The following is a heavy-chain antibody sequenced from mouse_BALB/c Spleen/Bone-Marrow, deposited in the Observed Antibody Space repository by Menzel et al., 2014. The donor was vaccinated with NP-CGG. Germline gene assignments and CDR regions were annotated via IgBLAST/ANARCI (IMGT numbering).Heavy chain of an antibody. CDR3: ARYYNWYFDV. V-gene: IGHV1S81*02. CDR1: GYTFTSYW. Sequence: LVESGAELVKPGASVKLSCKTSGYTFTSYWMHWVKQRPGQGLEWIGEINPNNGRTNYYEKFRNKATLTVDKSSSTAYMQLSSLTSEDSAVYYCARYYNWYFDVWGAGTTVTVSS. CDR2: INPNNGRT. D-gene: IGHD1-1*01. J-gene: IGHJ1*01.